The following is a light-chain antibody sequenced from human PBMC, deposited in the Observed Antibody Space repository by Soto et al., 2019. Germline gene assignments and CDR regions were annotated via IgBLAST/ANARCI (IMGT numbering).Light chain of an antibody. V-gene: IGKV3-15*01. CDR2: GAS. Sequence: EIVMTQSPATLSVSPGERAALSCRASQSVSSNFAWYQQKPGQAPRRLIYGASTRATGIPARFSGSGSGTEFILTISSLQSGDFAVYYCQQYNNWPYTFGQGNKLEIK. CDR1: QSVSSN. CDR3: QQYNNWPYT. J-gene: IGKJ2*01.